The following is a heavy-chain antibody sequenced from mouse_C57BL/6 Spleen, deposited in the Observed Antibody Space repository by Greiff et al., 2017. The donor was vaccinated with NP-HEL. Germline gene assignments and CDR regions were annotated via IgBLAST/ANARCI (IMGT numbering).Heavy chain of an antibody. D-gene: IGHD1-1*01. CDR2: IYPSDSET. V-gene: IGHV1-61*01. J-gene: IGHJ2*01. CDR3: ARGTTVVAPDY. CDR1: GYTFTSYW. Sequence: QVQLQQPGAELVRPGSSVKLSCKASGYTFTSYWMDWVKQRPGQGLEWIGNIYPSDSETHYNQKFKDKATLTVDKSSSTAYMQLRSLTSEDSAVYYCARGTTVVAPDYWGQGTTLTVSS.